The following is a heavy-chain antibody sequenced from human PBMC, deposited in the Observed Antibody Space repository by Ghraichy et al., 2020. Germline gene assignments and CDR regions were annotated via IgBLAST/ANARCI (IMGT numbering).Heavy chain of an antibody. Sequence: GGSLRLSCAASGFTFSSYSMNWVRQAPGKGLEWVSYISSSSSTIYYADSVKGRFTISRDNAKNSLYLQMNSLRDEDTAVYYCARRGSLTAMVYYYYYYGMDVWGQGTTVTVSS. CDR1: GFTFSSYS. V-gene: IGHV3-48*02. CDR3: ARRGSLTAMVYYYYYYGMDV. J-gene: IGHJ6*02. CDR2: ISSSSSTI. D-gene: IGHD5-18*01.